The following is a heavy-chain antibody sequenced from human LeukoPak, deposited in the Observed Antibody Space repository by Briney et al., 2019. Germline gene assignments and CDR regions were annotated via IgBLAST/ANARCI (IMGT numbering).Heavy chain of an antibody. CDR3: AREEMLGYCSSTSCYSPYYFDY. J-gene: IGHJ4*02. CDR2: IYYSGST. CDR1: GGSSSSYY. Sequence: PSETLSLTCTVSGGSSSSYYWSWIRQPPGKGLEWIGYIYYSGSTNYNPSLKSRVTISVDTSKNQFSLKLSSVTAADTAVYYCAREEMLGYCSSTSCYSPYYFDYWGQGTLVTVSS. D-gene: IGHD2-2*02. V-gene: IGHV4-59*01.